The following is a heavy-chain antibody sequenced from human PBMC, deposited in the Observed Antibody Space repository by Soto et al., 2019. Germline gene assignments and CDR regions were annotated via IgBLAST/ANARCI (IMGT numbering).Heavy chain of an antibody. D-gene: IGHD6-6*01. J-gene: IGHJ6*02. Sequence: PETLSLTCAVSGYSIRSGYFWGWIRQPPGKGLEWIGSMYHSGITYYNLSLKSRVTISVDTSKNQLSLKLSSATAADTAVYYCARSMYSTSAQLYYGMDVWGQGTTVTVSS. CDR3: ARSMYSTSAQLYYGMDV. V-gene: IGHV4-38-2*01. CDR1: GYSIRSGYF. CDR2: MYHSGIT.